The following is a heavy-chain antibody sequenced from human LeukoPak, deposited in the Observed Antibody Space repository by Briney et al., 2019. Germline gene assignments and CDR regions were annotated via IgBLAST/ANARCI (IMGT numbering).Heavy chain of an antibody. CDR1: GGSISSYY. CDR2: IYYSGNT. J-gene: IGHJ5*02. D-gene: IGHD2-21*01. CDR3: ASGLRRDWFDP. V-gene: IGHV4-59*01. Sequence: SETLSLTCSVSGGSISSYYWSWIRQSPGKGLEWIGFIYYSGNTNSNPSLKSRVTMSVDTSKNQFSLRLTSVAAAYTAVYYCASGLRRDWFDPWGQGTLVTVSS.